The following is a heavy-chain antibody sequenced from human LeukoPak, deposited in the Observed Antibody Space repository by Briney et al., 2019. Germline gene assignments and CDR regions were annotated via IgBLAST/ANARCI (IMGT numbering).Heavy chain of an antibody. D-gene: IGHD3-22*01. CDR3: ARARQNYDSSGYYLDY. CDR1: GFTFSDYY. J-gene: IGHJ4*02. Sequence: PGRSLRLSCAASGFTFSDYYMSWIRQAPGKGLEWVSYISSSGSTIYYADSVKGRFTISRDNAKNSLYLQMNSLRAEDTAVYYCARARQNYDSSGYYLDYWGQGTLVTVSS. CDR2: ISSSGSTI. V-gene: IGHV3-11*04.